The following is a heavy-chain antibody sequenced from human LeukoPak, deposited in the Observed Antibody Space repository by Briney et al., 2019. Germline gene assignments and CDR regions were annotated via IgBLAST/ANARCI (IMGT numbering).Heavy chain of an antibody. CDR1: GGSITSYY. J-gene: IGHJ6*03. V-gene: IGHV4-59*12. CDR2: IYYNGSA. CDR3: ARVSSSSSCYYYYYMDV. D-gene: IGHD6-6*01. Sequence: HPSETLSLTCTVSGGSITSYYWSWIRQPPGKGLEWIGYIYYNGSANYKPSLKSRVTISVDTSKNQFSLQLRSVTAADTAVYYCARVSSSSSCYYYYYMDVWGKGTTVTVSS.